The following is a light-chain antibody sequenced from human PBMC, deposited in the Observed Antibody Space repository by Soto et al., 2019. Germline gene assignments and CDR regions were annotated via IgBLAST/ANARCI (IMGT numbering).Light chain of an antibody. CDR1: SSDVGGYNY. CDR3: SSYTSSSTWG. V-gene: IGLV2-14*01. Sequence: QSALTQPASVSGFPGQSITISCTGTSSDVGGYNYVSWYQQHPGKAPKLMIYEVSNRPSGVSNRFSGSKSGNTAALTISGLQAEDEAHYYCSSYTSSSTWGFGGGTKVTVL. CDR2: EVS. J-gene: IGLJ2*01.